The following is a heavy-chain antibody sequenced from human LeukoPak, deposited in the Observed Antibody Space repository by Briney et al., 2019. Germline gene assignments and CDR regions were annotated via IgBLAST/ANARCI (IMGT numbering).Heavy chain of an antibody. CDR2: IHYSGTT. J-gene: IGHJ4*02. Sequence: PSQTLCLTCTVSGDSIDSGSYYWTWIRQHPGKGLEWIGYIHYSGTTYYNPSLKSRLTVSVDTSKSQFSLELTSVTAADTAIYYCATSARGYRFDYWGPGTLVTVSS. CDR1: GDSIDSGSYY. CDR3: ATSARGYRFDY. D-gene: IGHD5-12*01. V-gene: IGHV4-31*03.